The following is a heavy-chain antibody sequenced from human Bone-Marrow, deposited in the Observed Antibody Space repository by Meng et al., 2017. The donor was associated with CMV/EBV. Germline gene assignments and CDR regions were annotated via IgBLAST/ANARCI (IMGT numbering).Heavy chain of an antibody. CDR3: AKEAHTIFGGLQFDP. CDR1: GFTFSSYG. V-gene: IGHV3-33*06. Sequence: GESLKISCSASGFTFSSYGMHWVRQAPGKGLEWVAVIWYDGSNKYYADSVKGRFTISRDNSKNTLYLQMNSLRAEDTAVYYCAKEAHTIFGGLQFDPWGQGTRVTVYS. D-gene: IGHD3-3*01. J-gene: IGHJ5*02. CDR2: IWYDGSNK.